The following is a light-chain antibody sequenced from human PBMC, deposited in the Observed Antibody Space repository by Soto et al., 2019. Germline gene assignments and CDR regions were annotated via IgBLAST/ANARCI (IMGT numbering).Light chain of an antibody. CDR3: GTWDSSLSAVL. J-gene: IGLJ2*01. Sequence: QSVLTQPPSVSAAPGQKVTISCSGSSSNIGNNYVSWYQQLPRTAPKLLIYDNNKRPSGIPDRFSGSKSGTSATLAITGLQTGDEADYYCGTWDSSLSAVLFGGGTKLTVL. CDR2: DNN. V-gene: IGLV1-51*01. CDR1: SSNIGNNY.